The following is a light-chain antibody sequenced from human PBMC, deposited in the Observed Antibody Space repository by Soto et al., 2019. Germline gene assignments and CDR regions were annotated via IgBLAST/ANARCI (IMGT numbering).Light chain of an antibody. CDR3: QVWDSTSDPWV. CDR2: NDN. V-gene: IGLV3-21*02. J-gene: IGLJ3*02. CDR1: NNGRKT. Sequence: SYELTQPPSVSVAPGQTARITCGGNNNGRKTVHWYQQKPGQAPVLVVYNDNERPSGIPERFSGSNSGNTATLIIIRVEAGDDADYYCQVWDSTSDPWVFGGGTKGTVL.